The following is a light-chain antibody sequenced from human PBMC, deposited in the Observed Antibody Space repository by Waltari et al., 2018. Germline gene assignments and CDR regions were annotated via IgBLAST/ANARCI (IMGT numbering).Light chain of an antibody. CDR3: QQYNDWWT. J-gene: IGKJ1*01. Sequence: EVVMTQYPATLSVSAGGRATLSCRASQSVLTHLAWYQQKPGQAPRLLIYEASTRATSIPARFIGSESGTEFTLTISSLQSEDFAVYYCQQYNDWWTFGQGTKVQIK. CDR1: QSVLTH. CDR2: EAS. V-gene: IGKV3-15*01.